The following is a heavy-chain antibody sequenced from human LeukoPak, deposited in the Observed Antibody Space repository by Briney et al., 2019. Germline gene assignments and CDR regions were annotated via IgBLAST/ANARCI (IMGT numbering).Heavy chain of an antibody. Sequence: PGGSLRLSCAASGFTFRSYWMSWVRQVPGKGLEWVANIKQDGSEKYYVDSVKGRFTISRDNAKNSLYLQMNSLRADDTAVYYCVRDQLGSFWFYGSGRSGYFDLWGRGTLVTVSS. CDR1: GFTFRSYW. V-gene: IGHV3-7*01. D-gene: IGHD3-10*01. CDR3: VRDQLGSFWFYGSGRSGYFDL. CDR2: IKQDGSEK. J-gene: IGHJ2*01.